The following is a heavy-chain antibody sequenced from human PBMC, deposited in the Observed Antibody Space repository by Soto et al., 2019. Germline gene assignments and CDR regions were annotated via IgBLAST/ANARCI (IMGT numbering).Heavy chain of an antibody. V-gene: IGHV1-8*01. CDR2: MQPSTGRT. J-gene: IGHJ4*02. D-gene: IGHD3-10*01. Sequence: QVQLVQSGAEVREPGASVKVSCKASGYSFTSLDINWVRQTAGQGLEWMGWMQPSTGRTGYAQKFQGRVTMTRDTSINTSYMELTTLTSDVTAVYYCARGVSSGVDYWGQGTLVTGSS. CDR3: ARGVSSGVDY. CDR1: GYSFTSLD.